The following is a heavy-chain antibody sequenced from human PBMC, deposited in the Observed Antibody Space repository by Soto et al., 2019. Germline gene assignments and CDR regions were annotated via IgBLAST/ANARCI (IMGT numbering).Heavy chain of an antibody. J-gene: IGHJ5*02. D-gene: IGHD6-19*01. CDR2: IIPILSTT. CDR1: GGTDGTYS. CDR3: ASRAMAVTWFDP. Sequence: SVQVSCKVSGGTDGTYSINWVRQAPGQGLEWMGAIIPILSTTNYAQRFQGRVTITADESTGTVYLELTSLKFEDTAVYYCASRAMAVTWFDPWGQGTLVTVSS. V-gene: IGHV1-69*13.